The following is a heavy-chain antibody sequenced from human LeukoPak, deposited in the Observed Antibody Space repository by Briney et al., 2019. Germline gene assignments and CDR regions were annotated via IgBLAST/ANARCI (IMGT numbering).Heavy chain of an antibody. J-gene: IGHJ4*02. CDR3: ARNIGVGPNGDS. V-gene: IGHV1-2*02. Sequence: ASVKVSCKASGYSFTAYYMHWVRQAPGEGLEWMGWNNPQSGGTNYAQKFQGRVTMTRDTSITTAYMELSRLTSDDTALYYCARNIGVGPNGDSWGQGTLVTVSS. CDR1: GYSFTAYY. D-gene: IGHD6-19*01. CDR2: NNPQSGGT.